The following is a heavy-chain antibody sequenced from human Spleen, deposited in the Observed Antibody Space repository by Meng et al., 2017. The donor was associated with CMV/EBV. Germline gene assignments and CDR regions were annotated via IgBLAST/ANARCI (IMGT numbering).Heavy chain of an antibody. V-gene: IGHV3-15*01. Sequence: GESLKISCAASGFTLSDAWMSWVRQAPGKGLEWVGRIKSKTDGGTTEYAAPVKGRFTLSRDDSKNTLYLQVNSLKTEDAAVYYCTTVRSPAYFDYWGQGTLVTVSS. D-gene: IGHD3-16*01. J-gene: IGHJ4*02. CDR2: IKSKTDGGTT. CDR1: GFTLSDAW. CDR3: TTVRSPAYFDY.